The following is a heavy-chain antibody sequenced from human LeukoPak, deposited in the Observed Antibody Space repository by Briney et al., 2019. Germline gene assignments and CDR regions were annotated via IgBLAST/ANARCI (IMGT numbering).Heavy chain of an antibody. CDR1: GDPITNDNYF. J-gene: IGHJ6*03. CDR3: ARGVYDFWSGYRYYYYYYYMDV. CDR2: IYYSGST. D-gene: IGHD3-3*01. Sequence: SETLSLTCSVSGDPITNDNYFWAWIRQPPGEGLEWIGTIYYSGSTYYDPSLKSRVTISIDTSKNQFSLKLSSVTAADTAVYYCARGVYDFWSGYRYYYYYYYMDVWGKGTTVTVSS. V-gene: IGHV4-39*07.